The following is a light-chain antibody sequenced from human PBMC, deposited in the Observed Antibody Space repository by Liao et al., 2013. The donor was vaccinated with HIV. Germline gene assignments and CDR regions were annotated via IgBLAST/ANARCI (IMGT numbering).Light chain of an antibody. CDR2: YDS. V-gene: IGLV3-21*01. CDR1: NLGDKS. CDR3: QAWDSSTVV. J-gene: IGLJ2*01. Sequence: SSVLTQPPSVSVAPGKTATISCGGDNLGDKSVHWYQQRPGQAPLLVIYYDSDRPAGIPERFSGFNSGNTATLTVSGTQAMDEADYYCQAWDSSTVVFGGGTKADRP.